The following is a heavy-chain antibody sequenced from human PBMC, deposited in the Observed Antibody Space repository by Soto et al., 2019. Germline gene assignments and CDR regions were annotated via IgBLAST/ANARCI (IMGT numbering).Heavy chain of an antibody. V-gene: IGHV3-23*01. CDR3: AKGDGTYSAEYFQH. J-gene: IGHJ1*01. CDR2: ISGSGGAT. CDR1: GFTFSTYA. D-gene: IGHD1-26*01. Sequence: EVQLLGSGGGLVQPGGSLRLSCAASGFTFSTYAMSWVRQAPGKGLEWVSAISGSGGATYYADSVKGRFTISRDNSKNALYLQMNSLRAEDTALYYCAKGDGTYSAEYFQHWGQGTLVTVSS.